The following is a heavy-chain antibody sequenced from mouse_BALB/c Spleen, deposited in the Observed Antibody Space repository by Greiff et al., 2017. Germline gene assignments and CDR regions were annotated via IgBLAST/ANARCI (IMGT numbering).Heavy chain of an antibody. CDR2: IDPANGNT. J-gene: IGHJ4*01. CDR3: APITTVPMDY. CDR1: GFNIKDTY. V-gene: IGHV14-3*02. Sequence: EVQLQESGAELVKPGASVKLSCTASGFNIKDTYMHWVKQRPEQGLEWIGRIDPANGNTKYDPKFQGKATITADTSSNTAYLQLSSLTSEDTAVYYCAPITTVPMDYWGQGTSVTVSS. D-gene: IGHD1-1*01.